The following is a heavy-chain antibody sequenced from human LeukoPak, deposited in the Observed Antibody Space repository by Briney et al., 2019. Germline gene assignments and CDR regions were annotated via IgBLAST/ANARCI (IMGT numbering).Heavy chain of an antibody. D-gene: IGHD3-3*01. CDR3: ALVLRFLEWLSNGGAWFDP. J-gene: IGHJ5*02. CDR1: VGTFSSYA. V-gene: IGHV1-69*13. Sequence: ASVNVSCKASVGTFSSYAMSWVGQAPGQRLEWMGGIIPIFGTANCDQKFQDRVTIPANESTSTAYMELSSLRSEDTGVYYCALVLRFLEWLSNGGAWFDPWGQGTLVTVSS. CDR2: IIPIFGTA.